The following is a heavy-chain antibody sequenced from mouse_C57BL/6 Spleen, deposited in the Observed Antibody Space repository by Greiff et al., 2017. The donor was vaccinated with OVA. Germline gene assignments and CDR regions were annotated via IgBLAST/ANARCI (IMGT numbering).Heavy chain of an antibody. CDR1: GFTFSSYG. CDR3: ARRDYGSLYWYFDV. J-gene: IGHJ1*03. Sequence: DVMLVESGGDLVKPGGSLKLSCAASGFTFSSYGMSWVRQTPDTRLEWVATISSGGSYTYYPDSVKGRFTISRDNAKNTLYLQMSSLKSEDTAMYYCARRDYGSLYWYFDVWGTGTTVTVSS. CDR2: ISSGGSYT. V-gene: IGHV5-6*02. D-gene: IGHD1-1*01.